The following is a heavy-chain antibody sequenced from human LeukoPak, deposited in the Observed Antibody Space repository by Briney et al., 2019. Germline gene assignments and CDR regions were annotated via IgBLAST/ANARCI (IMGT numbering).Heavy chain of an antibody. CDR2: MYQSEAAE. J-gene: IGHJ3*02. V-gene: IGHV3-7*01. CDR3: AKDSAVSGSYPDASDI. CDR1: GFTFSNSW. Sequence: PGGSLRLSCAASGFTFSNSWMSWVRQAPGKGLEWVTHMYQSEAAEYYVDSVKGRFTLSRDNSKNTLYLQMNSLRAEDTAVYYCAKDSAVSGSYPDASDIWGQGTMVTASS. D-gene: IGHD1-26*01.